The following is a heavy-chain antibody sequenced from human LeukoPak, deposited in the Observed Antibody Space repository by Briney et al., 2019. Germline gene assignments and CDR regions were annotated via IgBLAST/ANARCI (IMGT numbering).Heavy chain of an antibody. CDR1: GGSISSYY. CDR3: TRGSRGMDFDY. Sequence: SETLSLTCTVSGGSISSYYWSWIRQPAGKGLEWFGRIYTSGSPNYNPSLKSRVTMSVDTSKNQFSPKLSSVTAADTAVYYCTRGSRGMDFDYWGQGTLVTVSS. CDR2: IYTSGSP. J-gene: IGHJ4*02. D-gene: IGHD2-8*01. V-gene: IGHV4-4*07.